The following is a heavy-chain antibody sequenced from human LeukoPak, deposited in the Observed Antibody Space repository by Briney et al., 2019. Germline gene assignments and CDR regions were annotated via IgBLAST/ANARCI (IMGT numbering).Heavy chain of an antibody. V-gene: IGHV3-74*01. CDR1: GFTFSSYW. D-gene: IGHD3-22*01. J-gene: IGHJ4*02. CDR2: IHSDGSST. Sequence: GGSLRLSCAASGFTFSSYWMHWVRQAPGRGLVWVSRIHSDGSSTSYADSVRGRFTISRDDAKGTLYLQMNSLRAEDTAGYYCARSGWPYYFDYWGQGTLVTVSS. CDR3: ARSGWPYYFDY.